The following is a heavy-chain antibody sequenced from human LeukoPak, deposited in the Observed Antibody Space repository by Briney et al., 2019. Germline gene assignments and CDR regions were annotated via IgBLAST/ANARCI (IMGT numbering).Heavy chain of an antibody. V-gene: IGHV3-30*02. J-gene: IGHJ4*02. D-gene: IGHD3-22*01. Sequence: GGSLRLSCAASGFTFNRYAMHWVRQAPGKGLEWVAFIWYDGSNKYYGDSVKGRFTVSRDNSKNTLYLQMNSLRAEDTAVYYCAKDERGYYDSSGFFGAIDYWGQGSLVSVSS. CDR1: GFTFNRYA. CDR3: AKDERGYYDSSGFFGAIDY. CDR2: IWYDGSNK.